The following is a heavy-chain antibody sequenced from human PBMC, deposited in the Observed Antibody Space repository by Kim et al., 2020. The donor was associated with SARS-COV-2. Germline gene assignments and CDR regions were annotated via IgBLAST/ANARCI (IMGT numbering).Heavy chain of an antibody. V-gene: IGHV3-30*15. D-gene: IGHD1-26*01. J-gene: IGHJ4*02. CDR3: ARGLGGSYYVVDY. Sequence: ADSMTDRITNSRDNSETQLYLQMSSLRAEDTAVYYCARGLGGSYYVVDYWGQRTLVTVSS.